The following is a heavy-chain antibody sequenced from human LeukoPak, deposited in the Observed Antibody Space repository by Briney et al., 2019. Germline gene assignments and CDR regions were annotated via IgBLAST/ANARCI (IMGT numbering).Heavy chain of an antibody. CDR2: IWYDGSNK. J-gene: IGHJ6*03. CDR1: GFTFSSYG. V-gene: IGHV3-33*01. D-gene: IGHD3-3*01. Sequence: GGSLRLSCAASGFTFSSYGMHWVRQAPGKGLGWVAVIWYDGSNKYYADSVKGRFTISRDNSKNTLYLQMNSLRAEDTAVYYCARDGHPRGYYDFWSGYYYYYYYMDVWGKGTTVTVSS. CDR3: ARDGHPRGYYDFWSGYYYYYYYMDV.